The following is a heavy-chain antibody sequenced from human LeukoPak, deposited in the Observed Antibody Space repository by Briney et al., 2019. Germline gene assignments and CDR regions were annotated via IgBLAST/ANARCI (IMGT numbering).Heavy chain of an antibody. V-gene: IGHV3-48*01. CDR2: ISSSSSTK. Sequence: PGGSLRLSCAASGFTFSSYSMNWVRQAPGKGLEWVSYISSSSSTKYYADSVKGRFSISRDNAKNSLYLQMNSLRAEDTAVYYCARELYSSSSVYPYYYMDVWGKGTTVTVPS. J-gene: IGHJ6*03. D-gene: IGHD6-6*01. CDR1: GFTFSSYS. CDR3: ARELYSSSSVYPYYYMDV.